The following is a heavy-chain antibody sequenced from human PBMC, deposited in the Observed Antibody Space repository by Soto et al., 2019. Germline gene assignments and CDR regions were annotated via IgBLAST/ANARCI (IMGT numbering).Heavy chain of an antibody. J-gene: IGHJ4*02. CDR3: ARGYSGSYSSADY. CDR2: INSNGGST. Sequence: EVQLVESGGGLVQPGGSLRLSCAASGFTFSSYAMHWVRQAPGKGLEYVSAINSNGGSTYYANSVKGRFTISRDNSKNTLFLQMGSLRVEDMAVYYCARGYSGSYSSADYWGQGTLVTVSS. V-gene: IGHV3-64*01. CDR1: GFTFSSYA. D-gene: IGHD1-26*01.